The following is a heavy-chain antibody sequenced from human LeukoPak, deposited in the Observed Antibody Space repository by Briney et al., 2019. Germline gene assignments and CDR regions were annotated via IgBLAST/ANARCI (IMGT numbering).Heavy chain of an antibody. D-gene: IGHD3-22*01. Sequence: GASVKVSYKASRYTFTGYYMHWVQQAPGQGLEWMGWINPNRGGTNYAQKFQGRVTMTRDTSISTAYLELSRLRSDDTAVYYCARGDYYYDSRDIPLNDTFDIWGQGTMVTVSS. J-gene: IGHJ3*02. CDR3: ARGDYYYDSRDIPLNDTFDI. CDR1: RYTFTGYY. CDR2: INPNRGGT. V-gene: IGHV1-2*02.